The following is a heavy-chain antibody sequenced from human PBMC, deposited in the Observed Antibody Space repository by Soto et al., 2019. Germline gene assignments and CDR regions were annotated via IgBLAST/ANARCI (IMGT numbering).Heavy chain of an antibody. CDR2: ISYGGSIK. V-gene: IGHV3-30-3*01. J-gene: IGHJ4*02. CDR1: GFTFSSHS. Sequence: VQLVESGGGVVQPGRSLRLSCAASGFTFSSHSIQWVRQAPGKGLEWVAVISYGGSIKYYADSVKGRFPISRDNSKNTAYLQMNSLRAEDTAVFYCAREGSTSGDRDYWGQGTLVIVSS. CDR3: AREGSTSGDRDY. D-gene: IGHD1-26*01.